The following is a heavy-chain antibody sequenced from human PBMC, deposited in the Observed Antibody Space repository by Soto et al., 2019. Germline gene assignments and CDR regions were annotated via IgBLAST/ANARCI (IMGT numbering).Heavy chain of an antibody. V-gene: IGHV1-8*01. D-gene: IGHD3-3*01. Sequence: QVQLVQSGAEVKKPGASVKVSCKASGYTFTSYDINWVRQATGQGLEWMGWMNPNSGNTGYAQKFQGRVTMNRNTSLSKAYMELSSLRSEDTAVYYCARGPGTGYYTLTLFPFDIWGQGTTVTVSS. CDR1: GYTFTSYD. CDR2: MNPNSGNT. CDR3: ARGPGTGYYTLTLFPFDI. J-gene: IGHJ3*02.